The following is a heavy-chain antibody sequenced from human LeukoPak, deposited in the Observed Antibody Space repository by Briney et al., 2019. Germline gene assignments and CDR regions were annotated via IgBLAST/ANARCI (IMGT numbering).Heavy chain of an antibody. V-gene: IGHV1-69*04. CDR1: AGTFSSYA. CDR3: ARATAYCSSTSCREYYFDY. Sequence: SVTVSCQAPAGTFSSYAISWVRQAPGQGLEWMGRIITIFGIANYAQKLQGRVTITAEKSTSTAYMELSSLRSEDTAVYYCARATAYCSSTSCREYYFDYWGQGTLVTVSS. CDR2: IITIFGIA. D-gene: IGHD2-2*01. J-gene: IGHJ4*02.